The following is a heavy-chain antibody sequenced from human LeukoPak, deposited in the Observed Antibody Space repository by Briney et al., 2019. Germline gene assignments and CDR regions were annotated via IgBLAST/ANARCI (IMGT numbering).Heavy chain of an antibody. CDR2: IYYSGST. CDR3: ARSKGVGAPFDY. CDR1: GGSISSYY. Sequence: SETLSLTCTVSGGSISSYYWSWIRQPPGKGLEWIGYIYYSGSTNYNPSLESRVTISVDTSKNQFSLKLSSVTAADTAVYYCARSKGVGAPFDYWGQGTLVTVSS. V-gene: IGHV4-59*01. J-gene: IGHJ4*02. D-gene: IGHD1-26*01.